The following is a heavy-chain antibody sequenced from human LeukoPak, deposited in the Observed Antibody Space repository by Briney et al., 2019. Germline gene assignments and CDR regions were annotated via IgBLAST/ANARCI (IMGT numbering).Heavy chain of an antibody. Sequence: ASVKVSCKTSGYTFTNYDISWVRQAPGQGLEWMGWISPFNGNANYAQKIRGRVTMTTDTSTRTAYIELRSLVSDGTAVYYCARMDTAMVYFDYWGQGTLVTVSS. CDR2: ISPFNGNA. CDR3: ARMDTAMVYFDY. D-gene: IGHD5-18*01. V-gene: IGHV1-18*01. J-gene: IGHJ4*02. CDR1: GYTFTNYD.